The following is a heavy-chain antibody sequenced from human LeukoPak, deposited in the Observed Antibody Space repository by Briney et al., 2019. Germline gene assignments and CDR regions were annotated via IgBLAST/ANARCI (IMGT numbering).Heavy chain of an antibody. CDR3: ARGRYGDYYYYMDV. Sequence: SKTLSLTCTVSGGSISSYYWSWIRQPPGKGLEWIGYIYYSGSTNYNPSLKSRVTISVDTSKNQFSLKLSSVTAADTAVYYCARGRYGDYYYYMDVWGKGTTVTVSS. J-gene: IGHJ6*03. D-gene: IGHD4-17*01. CDR1: GGSISSYY. V-gene: IGHV4-59*01. CDR2: IYYSGST.